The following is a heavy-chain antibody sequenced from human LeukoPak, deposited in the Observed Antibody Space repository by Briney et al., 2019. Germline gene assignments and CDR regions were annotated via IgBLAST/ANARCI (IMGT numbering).Heavy chain of an antibody. Sequence: PSETLSLTCSVSGGSITSYYWSWIRQPPGRGLEWIGYVYSTGTTNYNPSLESRVTMSVNTSKNQFSLKMSSVTAADTAVYYCARATPHSSGWPRFDSWGQGTLVTVSS. CDR3: ARATPHSSGWPRFDS. D-gene: IGHD6-19*01. J-gene: IGHJ4*02. V-gene: IGHV4-59*01. CDR1: GGSITSYY. CDR2: VYSTGTT.